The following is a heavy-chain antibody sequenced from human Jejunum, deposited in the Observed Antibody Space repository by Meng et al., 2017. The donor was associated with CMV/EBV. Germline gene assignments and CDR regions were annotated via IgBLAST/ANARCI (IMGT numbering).Heavy chain of an antibody. J-gene: IGHJ4*02. CDR3: ARLQYFDY. CDR1: GFTVSDYE. D-gene: IGHD4-11*01. Sequence: SLKFSRAVAGFTVSDYEMMWVRQAPGKGLEWVSYISSSGDVIHYADSVRGRFTISRDDAKNSLYLQMNSLRTDDTAIYYCARLQYFDYWGRGTLVTV. V-gene: IGHV3-48*03. CDR2: ISSSGDVI.